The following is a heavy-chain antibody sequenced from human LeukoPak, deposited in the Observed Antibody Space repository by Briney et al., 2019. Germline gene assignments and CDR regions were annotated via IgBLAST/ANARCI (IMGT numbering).Heavy chain of an antibody. CDR3: ARSQTGGTFDF. D-gene: IGHD1/OR15-1a*01. V-gene: IGHV6-1*01. CDR2: TYYRSKWFI. CDR1: GDSVSSNSAA. Sequence: SQTFSLTCGISGDSVSSNSAAWNWIRRSPSRGLEWLGRTYYRSKWFINYAPSVKSRIIINPDTPKNQVSLQLNSVTPEDTAVYYCARSQTGGTFDFWGQGALVTVSS. J-gene: IGHJ4*02.